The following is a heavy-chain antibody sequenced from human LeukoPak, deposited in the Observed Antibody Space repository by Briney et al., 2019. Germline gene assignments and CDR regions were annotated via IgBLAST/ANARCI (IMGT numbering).Heavy chain of an antibody. J-gene: IGHJ5*02. CDR2: IYHSGST. Sequence: KSSETLSLTCTVSGGSISSGGYYWSWIRQPPGKGLEWIGYIYHSGSTYYNPSLKSRVTISVDRSKNQFSLKLSSVTAADTAVYYCARAFYGSGSYQDSGWFDPWGQGTLVTVSS. V-gene: IGHV4-30-2*01. D-gene: IGHD3-10*01. CDR1: GGSISSGGYY. CDR3: ARAFYGSGSYQDSGWFDP.